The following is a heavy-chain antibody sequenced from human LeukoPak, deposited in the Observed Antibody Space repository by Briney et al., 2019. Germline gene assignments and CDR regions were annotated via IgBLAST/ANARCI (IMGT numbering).Heavy chain of an antibody. CDR1: GGTISSYY. Sequence: PSETLTLTCTVSGGTISSYYWSWIRQPPGKGLEWIGYIYYSDSTSYNASLKSRVTISVDTSKNQFSLKLSSVTAADTAVYYCAGLFNYYDSSGYYPTGTYYFDYWGQGTLVTVSS. V-gene: IGHV4-59*01. J-gene: IGHJ4*02. CDR2: IYYSDST. CDR3: AGLFNYYDSSGYYPTGTYYFDY. D-gene: IGHD3-22*01.